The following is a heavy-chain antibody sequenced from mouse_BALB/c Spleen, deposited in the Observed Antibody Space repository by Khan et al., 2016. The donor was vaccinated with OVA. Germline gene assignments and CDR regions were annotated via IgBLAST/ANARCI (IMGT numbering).Heavy chain of an antibody. J-gene: IGHJ2*01. CDR2: INPHYGET. CDR3: ARKNGCDFDY. Sequence: VQLKQSGPELVKPGASVKISCKASGYSFTGYFMNWVMQSHGKSLEWIGRINPHYGETFYNQKFKDKATLTVDESSRTAHMELRSLASEDSAVYYCARKNGCDFDYWGQGTTLTVSA. CDR1: GYSFTGYF. V-gene: IGHV1-20*02. D-gene: IGHD1-1*01.